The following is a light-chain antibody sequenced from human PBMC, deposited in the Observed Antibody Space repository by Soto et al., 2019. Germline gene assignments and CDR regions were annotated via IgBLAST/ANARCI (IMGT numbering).Light chain of an antibody. CDR3: GTWDSSLSAYV. J-gene: IGLJ1*01. V-gene: IGLV1-51*01. CDR1: GSNIGKNS. CDR2: DNN. Sequence: QSVLTQPPSLSAAPGQKVTISCVGSGSNIGKNSVSWYQQLPGTAPKLLIFDNNKRPSGIPDRFSGSKSGTSGTRGVTGLQTGDEADYYCGTWDSSLSAYVFGSGTKVTVL.